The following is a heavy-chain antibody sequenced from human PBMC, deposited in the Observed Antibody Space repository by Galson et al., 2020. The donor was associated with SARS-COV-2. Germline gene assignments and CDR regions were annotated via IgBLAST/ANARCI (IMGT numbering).Heavy chain of an antibody. CDR3: ARAPDYYDSSGYYRHDAFDI. CDR1: GFSLSNARMG. V-gene: IGHV2-26*01. Sequence: SGPTLVKPTETLTLTCTVSGFSLSNARMGVSWIRQPPGKALEWLAHIFSNDEKSYSTSLKSRLTISKDTSKSQVVLTMTNMDPVDTATYYCARAPDYYDSSGYYRHDAFDIWGQGTMVTVSS. D-gene: IGHD3-22*01. J-gene: IGHJ3*02. CDR2: IFSNDEK.